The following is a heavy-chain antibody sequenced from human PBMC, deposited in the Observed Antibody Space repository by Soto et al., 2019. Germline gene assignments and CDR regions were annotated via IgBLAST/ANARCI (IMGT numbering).Heavy chain of an antibody. J-gene: IGHJ4*02. CDR2: IIPIFGTA. D-gene: IGHD2-15*01. CDR3: ARGGCSGGSCYSFSGYFDY. Sequence: QVQLVQSGAEVKKPGPSVKVSCKASGGTFSSYAISWVRQAPGQVLEWMGGIIPIFGTANYAQKFQGRVTITADDSTSTAYMELSSLRSEDTAVYYCARGGCSGGSCYSFSGYFDYWGQGTLVTVSS. V-gene: IGHV1-69*12. CDR1: GGTFSSYA.